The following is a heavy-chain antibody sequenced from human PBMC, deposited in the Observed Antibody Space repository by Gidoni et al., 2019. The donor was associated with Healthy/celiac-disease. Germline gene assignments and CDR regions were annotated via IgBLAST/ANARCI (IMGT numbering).Heavy chain of an antibody. CDR3: ARGRDPVQLRARSTEYFKH. V-gene: IGHV3-11*01. CDR2: IKISGSTI. D-gene: IGHD4-17*01. J-gene: IGHJ1*01. Sequence: QLLLVRSGGGLVKPGGSLLLSCAASGSTFTVYYLRYILQAPGKGMEWVSYIKISGSTIYYANSVKGRFTIARDNAKNALYLQMNSKRAEDTSVYNCARGRDPVQLRARSTEYFKHWGQGTLVTVSS. CDR1: GSTFTVYY.